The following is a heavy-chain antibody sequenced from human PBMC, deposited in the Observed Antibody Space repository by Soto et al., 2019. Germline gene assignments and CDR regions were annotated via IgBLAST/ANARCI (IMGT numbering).Heavy chain of an antibody. D-gene: IGHD3-10*01. CDR2: IYYSVST. Sequence: SETRSLTCTVSGGSISSGDYYGSWILHPPVMCLEWIGYIYYSVSTYYNPSLKSRVTISVDTSKNQFSLKLSSVIAADTAVYYCARVGGFGATTIDYWGQGTLVTVS. V-gene: IGHV4-30-4*01. CDR1: GGSISSGDYY. CDR3: ARVGGFGATTIDY. J-gene: IGHJ4*02.